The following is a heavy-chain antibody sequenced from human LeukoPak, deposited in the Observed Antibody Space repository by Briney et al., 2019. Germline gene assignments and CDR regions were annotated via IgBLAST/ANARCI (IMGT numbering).Heavy chain of an antibody. D-gene: IGHD3-9*01. J-gene: IGHJ4*02. CDR1: GFTFSSYE. Sequence: GGSLRLSCAASGFTFSSYEMNWVRQAPGKGLEWVSGISGSGGTTYYADSMKGRFTISRDNSKNTLYLQMNSLRAEDTAVYYCAKEIRDYVILTGSGGVDYWGQGTLVTVSS. CDR3: AKEIRDYVILTGSGGVDY. V-gene: IGHV3-23*01. CDR2: ISGSGGTT.